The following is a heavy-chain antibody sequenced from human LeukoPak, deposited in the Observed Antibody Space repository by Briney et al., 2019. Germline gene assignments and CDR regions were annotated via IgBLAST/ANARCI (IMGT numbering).Heavy chain of an antibody. CDR2: ILNDGSQE. V-gene: IGHV3-33*01. Sequence: PGGSLRLSCAASGFTFSSYGIHWVRQAPGKGLEWVAVILNDGSQEKYADSVKGRFTISRDNSKNTLFLQMNSLRAEDTAVYYCATGGVYDLLDYWGQGTLVTVSS. D-gene: IGHD5/OR15-5a*01. CDR3: ATGGVYDLLDY. CDR1: GFTFSSYG. J-gene: IGHJ4*02.